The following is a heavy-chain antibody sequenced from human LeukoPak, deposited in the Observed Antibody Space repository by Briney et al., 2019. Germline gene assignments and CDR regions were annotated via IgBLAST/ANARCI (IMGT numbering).Heavy chain of an antibody. V-gene: IGHV3-48*02. D-gene: IGHD7-27*01. CDR3: ARGLGPWPQRRDAFDI. J-gene: IGHJ3*02. CDR1: GFTLSSYC. CDR2: ISSSSSNI. Sequence: QPAQSLTLSCAVSGFTLSSYCMNWDRQAHGKGLGWVGYISSSSSNIYYAVSVKGRFTMARDNAKSSLYLQMNSLRDEDTAVYYCARGLGPWPQRRDAFDIWGQGTMVTVSS.